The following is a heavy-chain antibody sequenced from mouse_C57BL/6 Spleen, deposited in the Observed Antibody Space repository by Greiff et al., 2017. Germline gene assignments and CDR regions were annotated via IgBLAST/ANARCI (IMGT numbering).Heavy chain of an antibody. J-gene: IGHJ4*01. CDR1: GYTFTSYW. D-gene: IGHD1-1*01. CDR3: ARNGDYGLSMDY. Sequence: QVQLKQPGAELVMPGASVKLSCKASGYTFTSYWMHWVKQRPGQGLEWIGEIDPSDSYTNYNQKFKGKSTLTVDKSSSTAYMQLSSLTSEDSAVYYCARNGDYGLSMDYWGQGTSVTVSS. V-gene: IGHV1-69*01. CDR2: IDPSDSYT.